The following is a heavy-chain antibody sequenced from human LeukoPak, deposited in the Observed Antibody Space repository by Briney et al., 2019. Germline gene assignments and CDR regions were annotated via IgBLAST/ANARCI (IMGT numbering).Heavy chain of an antibody. V-gene: IGHV1-69*13. CDR3: AVGGGIQDNWFDP. CDR1: GGTFSSYA. D-gene: IGHD2-15*01. J-gene: IGHJ5*02. Sequence: SVKVSCKSSGGTFSSYAISWVRQAPGQGLEWMGGIIPIFGTANYAQKFQGRVTITADESTSTAYMELSSLRSEDTAVYYCAVGGGIQDNWFDPWGQGTLVTVSS. CDR2: IIPIFGTA.